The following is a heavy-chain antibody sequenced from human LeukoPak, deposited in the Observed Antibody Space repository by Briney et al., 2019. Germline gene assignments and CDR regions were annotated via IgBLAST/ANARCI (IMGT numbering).Heavy chain of an antibody. CDR2: ISYDGSNK. V-gene: IGHV3-30*18. CDR3: AKAVFTDVVVPAAD. Sequence: GGSLRLSCAASGLTFSSYAMIWVRQAPGKGLEWVAVISYDGSNKYYADSVKGRFTISRDNSKNTLYLQMNSLRAEDTAVYYCAKAVFTDVVVPAADWGQGTLVTVSS. D-gene: IGHD2-2*01. CDR1: GLTFSSYA. J-gene: IGHJ4*02.